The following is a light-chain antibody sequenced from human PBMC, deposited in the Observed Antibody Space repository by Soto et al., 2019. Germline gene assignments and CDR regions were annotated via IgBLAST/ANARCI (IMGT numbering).Light chain of an antibody. CDR1: QSLSTY. V-gene: IGKV3-11*01. CDR2: DAS. J-gene: IGKJ4*01. Sequence: EIVLTQSPGTLSLSPGERATLSCRASQSLSTYLAWYQQRPGQAPRLLIYDASNRATGIPARFSGSGSGTDFTLTISSLEPEDFAVYYCQQRSARPLTFGGGTKVEIK. CDR3: QQRSARPLT.